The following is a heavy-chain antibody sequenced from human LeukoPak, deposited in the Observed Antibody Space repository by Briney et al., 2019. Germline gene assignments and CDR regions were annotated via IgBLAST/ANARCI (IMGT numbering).Heavy chain of an antibody. CDR1: GFTFSSYS. D-gene: IGHD2-21*01. V-gene: IGHV3-21*01. J-gene: IGHJ4*02. Sequence: GGSLRLSCAASGFTFSSYSMNWVRQAPGKGLEWVSSISSSSSYIYYADSVKGRFTISRDNAKNSLYLQMNSLRAEDTAVYYCAKELDPRSGGGDTFLPTIDYWGQGTLVTVSS. CDR2: ISSSSSYI. CDR3: AKELDPRSGGGDTFLPTIDY.